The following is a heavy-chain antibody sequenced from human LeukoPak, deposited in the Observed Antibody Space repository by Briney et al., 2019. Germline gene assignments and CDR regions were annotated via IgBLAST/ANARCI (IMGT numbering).Heavy chain of an antibody. V-gene: IGHV1-2*02. J-gene: IGHJ4*02. Sequence: GASVKVSCKASGYTFTGYYMHWVRQAPGQGLEWMGWINPNSGGTNYAQKFQGRVTMTRDTSISTAYMEPSRLRSDDTAVYYCARVPARGYSYGSNDYWGQGTLVTVSS. D-gene: IGHD5-18*01. CDR1: GYTFTGYY. CDR2: INPNSGGT. CDR3: ARVPARGYSYGSNDY.